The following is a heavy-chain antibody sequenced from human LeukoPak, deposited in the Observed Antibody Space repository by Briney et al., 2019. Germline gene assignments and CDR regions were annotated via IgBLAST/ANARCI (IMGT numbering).Heavy chain of an antibody. CDR2: IYHSGST. Sequence: SETLSLTCAVSGGSISSGGYSWSWIRQPPGKGLEWIGYIYHSGSTYYNPSLKSRVTISVDRSKNQFSLKLSSVTAADTAVYYCARSDSSGYFDYWGQGTLVTVSS. D-gene: IGHD3-22*01. CDR3: ARSDSSGYFDY. J-gene: IGHJ4*02. CDR1: GGSISSGGYS. V-gene: IGHV4-30-2*01.